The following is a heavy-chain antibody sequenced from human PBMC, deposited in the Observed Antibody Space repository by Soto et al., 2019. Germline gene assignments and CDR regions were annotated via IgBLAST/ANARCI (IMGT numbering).Heavy chain of an antibody. V-gene: IGHV3-53*04. D-gene: IGHD5-18*01. CDR2: IYSGGST. CDR1: GFTVSSNY. J-gene: IGHJ5*02. CDR3: ARVIRDKDTAMIDP. Sequence: GGSLRLSCAASGFTVSSNYMSWVRQAPGKGLEWVSVIYSGGSTYYADSVKGRFTISRHNSKNTLYLQMNSLRAEDTAVYYCARVIRDKDTAMIDPWGQGTLVTVSS.